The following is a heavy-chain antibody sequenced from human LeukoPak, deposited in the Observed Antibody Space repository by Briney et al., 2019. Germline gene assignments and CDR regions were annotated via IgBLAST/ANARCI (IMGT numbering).Heavy chain of an antibody. CDR3: AREKESGSSWFDP. CDR2: IFPGDSDT. D-gene: IGHD3-10*01. Sequence: GESLKISFKASGYSFTKYWIGWVRPMPGKGLEWMAIIFPGDSDTRYSASFQGRVTISADTSITTAYLQWSSLTASGTAMYYCAREKESGSSWFDPWGQGTLVTVSS. CDR1: GYSFTKYW. J-gene: IGHJ5*02. V-gene: IGHV5-51*01.